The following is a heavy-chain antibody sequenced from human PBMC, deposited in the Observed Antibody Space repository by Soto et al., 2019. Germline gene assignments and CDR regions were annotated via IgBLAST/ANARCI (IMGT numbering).Heavy chain of an antibody. CDR1: GFSLSTSGVG. D-gene: IGHD3-16*02. Sequence: QITLKESGPTLVKPTQTLTLTCTFSGFSLSTSGVGVGWIRQPPGKALEWLALIYWDDDKRYSPSLKSRLTINKDTSKNQVVLTMTNMDPVDTATYYCAHTRAITFGGVIVMLSPWDYWGQGTLVTVSS. J-gene: IGHJ4*02. V-gene: IGHV2-5*02. CDR2: IYWDDDK. CDR3: AHTRAITFGGVIVMLSPWDY.